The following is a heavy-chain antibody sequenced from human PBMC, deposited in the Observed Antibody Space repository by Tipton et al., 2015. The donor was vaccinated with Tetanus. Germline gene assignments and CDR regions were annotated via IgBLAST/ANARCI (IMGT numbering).Heavy chain of an antibody. CDR2: IDYFGST. D-gene: IGHD3-3*01. V-gene: IGHV4-59*01. J-gene: IGHJ4*02. Sequence: LRLSCTVSGGSISTYHWNWIRQSPGKGLEWIGYIDYFGSTKHNPSLKSRVAMSVDTSKNQLSLRLNSVTSADTAVYYCARTSGYMYSDCWGQGTLVTVSS. CDR3: ARTSGYMYSDC. CDR1: GGSISTYH.